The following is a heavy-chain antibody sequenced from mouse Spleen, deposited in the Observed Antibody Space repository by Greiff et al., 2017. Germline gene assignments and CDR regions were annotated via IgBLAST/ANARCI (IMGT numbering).Heavy chain of an antibody. V-gene: IGHV1-4*01. Sequence: VQLQQSGAELARPGASVKMSCKASGYTFTSYTMHWVKQRPGQGLEWIGYINPSSGYTKYNQKFKDKATLTADKSSSTAYMQLSSLTSEDSAVYYCARSNGYDWFAYWGQGTLVTVSA. CDR2: INPSSGYT. D-gene: IGHD2-2*01. CDR1: GYTFTSYT. J-gene: IGHJ3*01. CDR3: ARSNGYDWFAY.